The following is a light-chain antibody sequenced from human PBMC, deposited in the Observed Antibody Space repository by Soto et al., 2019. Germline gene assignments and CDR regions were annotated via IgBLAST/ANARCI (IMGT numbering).Light chain of an antibody. CDR2: AAS. Sequence: DIQMTQSPSSLSASVGDRVTITCRASQAIINDLGWYQQTPAKAPKSMIYAASSLESGVPSRFSGSGSGTEFTLTISSLQPEDSATYYCLQHKTYTRTFGQGTKVDI. J-gene: IGKJ1*01. CDR1: QAIIND. V-gene: IGKV1-17*01. CDR3: LQHKTYTRT.